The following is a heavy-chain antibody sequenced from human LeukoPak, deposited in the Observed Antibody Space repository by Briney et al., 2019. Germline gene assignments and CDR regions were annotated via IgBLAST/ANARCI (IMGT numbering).Heavy chain of an antibody. J-gene: IGHJ4*02. CDR1: EFTFSSYA. V-gene: IGHV3-23*01. CDR3: AKGAGYSGHDLSSYFDY. D-gene: IGHD5-12*01. CDR2: ISGSAGGT. Sequence: GGSLRLSCAASEFTFSSYAMSWVRQAPGKGLEWVSAISGSAGGTYYADSVKGRFTISRDNSQNTLYLLMHSLRAEDTAVYYCAKGAGYSGHDLSSYFDYWGQGILVTVSS.